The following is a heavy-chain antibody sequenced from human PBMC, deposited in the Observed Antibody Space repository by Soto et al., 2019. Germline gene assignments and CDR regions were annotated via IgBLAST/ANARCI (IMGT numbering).Heavy chain of an antibody. Sequence: GGSLRLSCAVSGFIFSNYGMSWVRQAPGKGLEWVSSISESGGSTYYAGSVKGRFTLSRDNSKNTMYLQLNSLRPDDTAVYYCARRSYCSSTSCDKFFDNWGQGTLVTVSS. CDR3: ARRSYCSSTSCDKFFDN. CDR1: GFIFSNYG. D-gene: IGHD2-2*02. J-gene: IGHJ4*02. V-gene: IGHV3-23*01. CDR2: ISESGGST.